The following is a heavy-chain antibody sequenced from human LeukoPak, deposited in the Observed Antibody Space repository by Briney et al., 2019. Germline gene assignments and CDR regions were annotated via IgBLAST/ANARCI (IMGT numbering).Heavy chain of an antibody. J-gene: IGHJ4*02. CDR1: GGSISSSSYY. CDR2: IYYSGRT. V-gene: IGHV4-39*01. D-gene: IGHD6-19*01. CDR3: ARSGYSSGWSHYFDY. Sequence: PSETLSLTCTVSGGSISSSSYYWGWIRQPPGKGLEWIGSIYYSGRTYYNPSLKSRVTISVDTSKNQFSLKLSSVTAADTAVYYCARSGYSSGWSHYFDYWGQGTLVTVSS.